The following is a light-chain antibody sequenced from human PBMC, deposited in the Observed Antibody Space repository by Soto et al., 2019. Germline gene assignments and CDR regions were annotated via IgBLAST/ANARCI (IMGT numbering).Light chain of an antibody. CDR1: QSVLYSSNNKNY. CDR3: QQYYSTPYT. J-gene: IGKJ2*01. Sequence: DIVMTQSPDSLAVSPGERATINCKSSQSVLYSSNNKNYLAWYQQKPGQPPKLLIYWASTRESGVPDRFSGSGFGTDFTLTISSLQAEDVAVYYCQQYYSTPYTFGQGTKLEIK. V-gene: IGKV4-1*01. CDR2: WAS.